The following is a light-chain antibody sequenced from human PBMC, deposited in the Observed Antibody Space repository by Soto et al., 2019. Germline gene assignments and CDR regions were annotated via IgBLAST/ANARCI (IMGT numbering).Light chain of an antibody. V-gene: IGKV3-15*01. CDR1: QSVSSSY. CDR3: KQYNNWPRT. CDR2: GAS. Sequence: EIVLTQSPGTLSLSPGERATLSCRASQSVSSSYLAWYQQKPGQAPRLLIYGASTRATGIPARFSGSGSGTEFTLTISSPQSEDFAVYYCKQYNNWPRTFGQGTKVDI. J-gene: IGKJ1*01.